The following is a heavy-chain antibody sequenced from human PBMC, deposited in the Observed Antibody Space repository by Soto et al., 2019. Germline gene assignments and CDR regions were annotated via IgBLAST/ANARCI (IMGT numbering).Heavy chain of an antibody. J-gene: IGHJ3*02. D-gene: IGHD3-22*01. CDR3: ARVLYDSSGYYIWAWADAFDI. CDR2: IKQDGSEK. CDR1: GFTFSSYW. Sequence: HPGGSLRLSCAASGFTFSSYWMSWVRQAPGKGLEWVANIKQDGSEKYYVDSVKGRFTISRDNAKNSLYLQMNSLRAGDTAVYYCARVLYDSSGYYIWAWADAFDIWGQGTMVTVSS. V-gene: IGHV3-7*03.